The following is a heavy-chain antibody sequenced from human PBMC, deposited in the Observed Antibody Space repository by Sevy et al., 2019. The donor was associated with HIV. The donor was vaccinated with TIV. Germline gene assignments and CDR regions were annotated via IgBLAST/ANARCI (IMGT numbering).Heavy chain of an antibody. CDR1: GYTFTSYA. V-gene: IGHV7-4-1*02. CDR3: AIGDYGDYGSLNYFDY. D-gene: IGHD4-17*01. Sequence: ASVKVSCKASGYTFTSYAMNWVRQAPGQGLEWMGWINTNTGNPTYAQGFTGRFVFSLDTSFSTAYLQISSLKAEDTAVYYCAIGDYGDYGSLNYFDYWGQGTLVTVSS. CDR2: INTNTGNP. J-gene: IGHJ4*02.